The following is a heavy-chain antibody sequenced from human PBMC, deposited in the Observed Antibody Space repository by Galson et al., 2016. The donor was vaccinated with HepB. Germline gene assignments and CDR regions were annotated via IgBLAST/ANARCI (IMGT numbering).Heavy chain of an antibody. CDR2: IYYSGST. CDR3: ARNPGSTNHPYYLDY. Sequence: ETLSLTCTVSGGSISSSSYYWGWIRQPPGKGLEYIGSIYYSGSTYYDPSLKSRVTICVDTSKNQFSLRLTSVTAADTAVYYCARNPGSTNHPYYLDYWGQGTLVTVSS. V-gene: IGHV4-39*01. D-gene: IGHD1-14*01. J-gene: IGHJ4*02. CDR1: GGSISSSSYY.